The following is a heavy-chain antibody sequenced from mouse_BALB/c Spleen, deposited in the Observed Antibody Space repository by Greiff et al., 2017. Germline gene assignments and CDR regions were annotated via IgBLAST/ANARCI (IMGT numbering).Heavy chain of an antibody. CDR2: ISYSGST. CDR1: GYSITSDYA. Sequence: EVKLMESGPGLVKPSQSLSLTCTVTGYSITSDYAWTWIRQFPGNKLEWMGYISYSGSTSYNPSLKSRISITRDTSKNQFFLQLNSVTTEDTATYYCARDSSGYYFDYWGQGTTLTVSS. D-gene: IGHD3-2*01. J-gene: IGHJ2*01. CDR3: ARDSSGYYFDY. V-gene: IGHV3-2*02.